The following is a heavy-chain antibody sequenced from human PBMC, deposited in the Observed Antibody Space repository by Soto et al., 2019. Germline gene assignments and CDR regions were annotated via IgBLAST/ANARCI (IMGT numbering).Heavy chain of an antibody. CDR1: GGSISSGDYY. V-gene: IGHV4-30-4*01. CDR2: IYYSGST. D-gene: IGHD3-3*01. J-gene: IGHJ6*02. Sequence: SETLSLTCTVSGGSISSGDYYWSWIRQPPGKGLEWIGYIYYSGSTYYNPSLKSRVTISVDTSKNQFSLKLSSVTAADTAVYYCARDSAGYDFWSGYSPGYYYYGMDVWGQGTTVTVSS. CDR3: ARDSAGYDFWSGYSPGYYYYGMDV.